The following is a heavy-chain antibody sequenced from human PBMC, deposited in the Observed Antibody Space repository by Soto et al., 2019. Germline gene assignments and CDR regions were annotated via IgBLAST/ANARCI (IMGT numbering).Heavy chain of an antibody. CDR3: ARDRAGVAAAGTYYYYYGMDV. CDR2: ISAYNGNT. D-gene: IGHD6-13*01. CDR1: GYTFTSYG. Sequence: QVQLVQSGAEVKKPGASVKVSCKASGYTFTSYGISWVRQAPGQGLEWMGWISAYNGNTNYAQKLQGRVTMTTDTSTSTAYMELRSLRSDDTAVYYCARDRAGVAAAGTYYYYYGMDVWGQGTTVTVSS. J-gene: IGHJ6*02. V-gene: IGHV1-18*01.